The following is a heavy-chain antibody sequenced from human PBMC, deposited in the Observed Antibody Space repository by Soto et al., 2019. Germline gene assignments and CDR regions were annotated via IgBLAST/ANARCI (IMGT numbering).Heavy chain of an antibody. Sequence: ASVKVSCKGFGYSFMKYGINWVRQAPGQGLEWVGWISPYSGYTHSAQKFHGRLTLTTDTAASTAYMELRILRSADTALYYCAREASVLIPAAQPSRFDSWGKGTLVTVSS. CDR1: GYSFMKYG. J-gene: IGHJ4*02. CDR3: AREASVLIPAAQPSRFDS. CDR2: ISPYSGYT. D-gene: IGHD2-2*01. V-gene: IGHV1-18*01.